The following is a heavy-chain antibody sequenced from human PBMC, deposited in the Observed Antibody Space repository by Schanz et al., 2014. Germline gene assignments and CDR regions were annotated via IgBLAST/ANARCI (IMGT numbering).Heavy chain of an antibody. CDR1: GGSISSSSYY. Sequence: QLQLQESGPGLVKPSETLSLTCTVSGGSISSSSYYWGWIRQPPGKGLEWIGGIYYSGSTYYNPSLKSRVTLPVDTPKSHSSLKLGSVTAADTAVYYCARHSGYYYYYGMDVWGQGTTVTVSS. CDR2: IYYSGST. V-gene: IGHV4-39*01. J-gene: IGHJ6*02. CDR3: ARHSGYYYYYGMDV.